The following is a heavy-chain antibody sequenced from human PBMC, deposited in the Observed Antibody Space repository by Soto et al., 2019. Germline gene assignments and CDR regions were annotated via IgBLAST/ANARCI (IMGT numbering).Heavy chain of an antibody. D-gene: IGHD5-12*01. CDR1: GFIFTNYA. V-gene: IGHV3-23*01. CDR3: VREGRGSFDF. J-gene: IGHJ3*01. Sequence: LRLSCGASGFIFTNYAMNWVRQAPGKGLEWVSVIGGRGNSAYYADSVQGRFTISRDNSKNTLSLQMSSLTADDTAIYYCVREGRGSFDFWGRGTMVTVSS. CDR2: IGGRGNSA.